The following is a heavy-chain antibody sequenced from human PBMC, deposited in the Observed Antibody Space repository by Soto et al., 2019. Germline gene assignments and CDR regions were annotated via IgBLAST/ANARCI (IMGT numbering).Heavy chain of an antibody. CDR3: ARDPTYSSGWSQRGVAFDI. D-gene: IGHD6-19*01. V-gene: IGHV1-18*01. J-gene: IGHJ3*02. Sequence: QVQLVQSGAEVKKPGASVKVSCKASGYTFTSYGISWVRQAPGQGLEWMGWISAYNGNTNYAQKRQGRFTMTTDTATNTAYMELRSLRSDDTAVYYCARDPTYSSGWSQRGVAFDIWGQGTMVTVSS. CDR1: GYTFTSYG. CDR2: ISAYNGNT.